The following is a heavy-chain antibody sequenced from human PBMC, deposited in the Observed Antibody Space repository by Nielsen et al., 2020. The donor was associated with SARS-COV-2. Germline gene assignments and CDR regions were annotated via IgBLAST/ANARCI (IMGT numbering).Heavy chain of an antibody. CDR2: ISAYNGNT. CDR3: ARDSHSSGWLYFDY. CDR1: GYTFTSYG. D-gene: IGHD6-19*01. V-gene: IGHV1-18*01. Sequence: ASVKVSCKASGYTFTSYGISWVRQAPGQGLEWMGWISAYNGNTNYAQKLQGRVTMTTDTSTSTAYMELRSLRSDDTAVYYCARDSHSSGWLYFDYWGQGTLVTVSS. J-gene: IGHJ4*02.